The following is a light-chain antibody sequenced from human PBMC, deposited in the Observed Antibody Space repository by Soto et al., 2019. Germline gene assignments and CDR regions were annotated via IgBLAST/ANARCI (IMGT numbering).Light chain of an antibody. V-gene: IGKV3-11*01. Sequence: DIVLTHSPATLSLSPGQRATLSSRASQSVSSYLAWYQQKPGQAPRLLIYDASNRATGIPARFSGSGSGTDFTLTISSLEPEDFAVYYCQQRSNWPITFGQGTRLEIK. CDR1: QSVSSY. J-gene: IGKJ5*01. CDR2: DAS. CDR3: QQRSNWPIT.